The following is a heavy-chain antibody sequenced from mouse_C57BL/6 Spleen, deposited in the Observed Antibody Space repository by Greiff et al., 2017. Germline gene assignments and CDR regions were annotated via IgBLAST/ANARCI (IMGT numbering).Heavy chain of an antibody. CDR3: ARNPLYYGSSFDY. CDR2: IWSGGST. V-gene: IGHV2-2*01. CDR1: GFSLTSYG. D-gene: IGHD1-1*01. J-gene: IGHJ2*01. Sequence: VHLVESGPGLVQPSQSLSITCTVSGFSLTSYGVHWVRQSPGKGLEWLGVIWSGGSTDYNAAFISRLSISKDNSKSQVFFKMNSLQADDTAIYYCARNPLYYGSSFDYWGQGTTLTVSS.